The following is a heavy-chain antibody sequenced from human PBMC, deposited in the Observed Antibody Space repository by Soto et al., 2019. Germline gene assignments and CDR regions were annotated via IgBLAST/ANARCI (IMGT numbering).Heavy chain of an antibody. D-gene: IGHD6-19*01. CDR2: IYSSGST. V-gene: IGHV4-59*01. CDR1: GGSSSNYY. Sequence: SETLSLTCTVSGGSSSNYYWSWIRQSPGKGLEWIGYIYSSGSTTYNPSLKSRVTISIDTSKNQFSLRLTSMTVADTAVYYCARRGSTSGSFDYWGRGRLVTVSS. CDR3: ARRGSTSGSFDY. J-gene: IGHJ4*02.